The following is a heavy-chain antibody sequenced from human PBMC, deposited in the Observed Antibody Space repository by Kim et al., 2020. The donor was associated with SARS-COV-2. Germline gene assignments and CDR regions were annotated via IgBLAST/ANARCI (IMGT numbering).Heavy chain of an antibody. CDR3: ARGGIMITFGGVIANDY. J-gene: IGHJ4*02. V-gene: IGHV3-53*01. Sequence: VSGRFTISRDNSKNTLYLQMNSLRAEDTAVYYGARGGIMITFGGVIANDYWGQGTLVTVSS. D-gene: IGHD3-16*02.